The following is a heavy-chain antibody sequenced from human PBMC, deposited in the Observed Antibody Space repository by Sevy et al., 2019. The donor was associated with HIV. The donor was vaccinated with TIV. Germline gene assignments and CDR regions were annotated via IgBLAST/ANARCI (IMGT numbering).Heavy chain of an antibody. CDR2: IKQDGSEK. V-gene: IGHV3-7*01. D-gene: IGHD6-19*01. CDR1: GFTLSSYW. Sequence: GGSLRLSCAASGFTLSSYWMSWVRQAPGKGLEWVANIKQDGSEKYYVDSVKGRFTISRDNAKNSLYLQMNSLRVEDTAAYYCARVSIAVAGIGYYFKYWGQGALVTVSS. CDR3: ARVSIAVAGIGYYFKY. J-gene: IGHJ4*02.